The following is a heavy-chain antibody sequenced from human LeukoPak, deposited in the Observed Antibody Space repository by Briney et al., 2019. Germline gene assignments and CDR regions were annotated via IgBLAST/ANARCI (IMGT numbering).Heavy chain of an antibody. V-gene: IGHV4-30-4*08. Sequence: SETLSLTCSVSNGSVYSGDYYWSWIRQSPGTGLEWIGYVYYTGNAYYNPSLKRRFTISLDTSKNQFSLKLRSVTAADTAFYYCARGIWRSFCIDSWGQGALVTVSS. J-gene: IGHJ5*01. D-gene: IGHD2/OR15-2a*01. CDR3: ARGIWRSFCIDS. CDR2: VYYTGNA. CDR1: NGSVYSGDYY.